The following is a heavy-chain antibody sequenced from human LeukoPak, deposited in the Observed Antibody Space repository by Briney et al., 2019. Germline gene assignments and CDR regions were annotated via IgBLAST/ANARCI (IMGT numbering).Heavy chain of an antibody. CDR1: GFTFSSYA. CDR2: ISGSGGST. D-gene: IGHD3-3*01. Sequence: PGGSLRLSCAASGFTFSSYAMSWVRQAPGKGLEWVSAISGSGGSTYYADSVKGRFTISRDNSKNTLYLQMNSLRAEDTAVYYCATPPLAIFGVVNGADWFDPWGQGTLVTVSS. V-gene: IGHV3-23*01. CDR3: ATPPLAIFGVVNGADWFDP. J-gene: IGHJ5*02.